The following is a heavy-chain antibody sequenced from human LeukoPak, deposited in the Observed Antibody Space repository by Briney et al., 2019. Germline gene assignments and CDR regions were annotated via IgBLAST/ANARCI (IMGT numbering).Heavy chain of an antibody. CDR3: ARVEGYYGSGSYYVRGYYYYMDV. V-gene: IGHV4-59*01. CDR1: GGSISSYY. CDR2: IYYSGST. Sequence: SETLSLTCTVSGGSISSYYWSWIRRPPGKGLEWIGYIYYSGSTNYNPSLKSRVTISVDTSKNQFSLKLSSVTAADTAVYYCARVEGYYGSGSYYVRGYYYYMDVWGKGTTVTISS. D-gene: IGHD3-10*01. J-gene: IGHJ6*03.